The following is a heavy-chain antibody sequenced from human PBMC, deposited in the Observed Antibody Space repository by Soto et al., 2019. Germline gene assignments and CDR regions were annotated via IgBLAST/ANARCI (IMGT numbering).Heavy chain of an antibody. Sequence: QLQLQESGPGLVKPSETLSLTCTVSGGSISSSSYYWGWIRQPPGKGLEWIGSIYYSGSTYYNPSLKSRVTISVDTSKNQFSLKLSSVTAADTAVYYCARQEREIWDIVVVPAATALDVWGQGTTVTVSS. J-gene: IGHJ6*02. D-gene: IGHD2-2*01. CDR2: IYYSGST. CDR1: GGSISSSSYY. CDR3: ARQEREIWDIVVVPAATALDV. V-gene: IGHV4-39*01.